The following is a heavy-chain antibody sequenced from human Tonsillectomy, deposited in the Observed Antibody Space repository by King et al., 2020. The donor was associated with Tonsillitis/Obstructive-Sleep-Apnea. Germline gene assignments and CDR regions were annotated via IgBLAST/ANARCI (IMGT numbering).Heavy chain of an antibody. CDR3: AAYGDYPGDAFDI. CDR2: TRNKANSYTT. CDR1: GFTFSDHY. Sequence: VQLVESGGGLVQPGGSLRLSCAASGFTFSDHYMDWVRQAPGKGLEWVGRTRNKANSYTTEYAASVKGRFTISRDDSKNSLYLQMNSLKTEDSAVYYCAAYGDYPGDAFDIWGQGTMVTVSS. D-gene: IGHD4-17*01. V-gene: IGHV3-72*01. J-gene: IGHJ3*02.